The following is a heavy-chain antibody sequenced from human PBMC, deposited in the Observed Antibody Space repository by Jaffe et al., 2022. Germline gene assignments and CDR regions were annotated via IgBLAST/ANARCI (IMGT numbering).Heavy chain of an antibody. CDR2: INPSGGST. D-gene: IGHD3-22*01. CDR1: GYTFTSYY. CDR3: ASSRDGYSPSDGHYYYMDV. J-gene: IGHJ6*03. Sequence: QVQLVQSGAEVKKPGASVKVSCKASGYTFTSYYMHWVRQAPGQGLEWMGIINPSGGSTSYAQKFQGRVTMTRDTSTSTVYMELSSLRSEDTAVYYCASSRDGYSPSDGHYYYMDVWGKGTTVTVSS. V-gene: IGHV1-46*01.